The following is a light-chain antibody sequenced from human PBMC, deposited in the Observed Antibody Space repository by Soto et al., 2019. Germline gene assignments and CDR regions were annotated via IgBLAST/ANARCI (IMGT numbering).Light chain of an antibody. V-gene: IGKV3-20*01. CDR1: QSVSSSF. CDR3: QQSGYSPIT. Sequence: EIVLTQSPATLSLSPGERATLSCMGSQSVSSSFLSWYQQKRGQAPRLLMFGASSRATGIPDRFSGSGSGTDFTLTIYRLEPEDFAVYYCQQSGYSPITFGQGTRLEIK. J-gene: IGKJ5*01. CDR2: GAS.